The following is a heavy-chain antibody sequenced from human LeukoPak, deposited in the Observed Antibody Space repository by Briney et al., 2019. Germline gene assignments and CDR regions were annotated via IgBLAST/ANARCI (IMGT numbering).Heavy chain of an antibody. CDR1: GGSFSGHY. Sequence: SSETLSLTCAVYGGSFSGHYWSWIRQPPGKGLEWIGEINHSGSTNYNPSLKSRVTISVDTSKNQFSLKLSSVTAADTAVYYCARGLRSVTDYWGQGTLVTVSS. D-gene: IGHD4-17*01. CDR2: INHSGST. J-gene: IGHJ4*02. CDR3: ARGLRSVTDY. V-gene: IGHV4-34*01.